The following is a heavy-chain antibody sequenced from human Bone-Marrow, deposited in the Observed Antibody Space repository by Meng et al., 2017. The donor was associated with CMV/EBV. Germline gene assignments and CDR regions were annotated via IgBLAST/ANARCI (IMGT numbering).Heavy chain of an antibody. J-gene: IGHJ5*02. Sequence: SQTLSLTCAISGDSVSNNDVAWNWIRQSPLRGLEWLGRTYYNSKWYNEYAVSVKSRIIFNADTSQNQFSLQLNSVSPEDTAVYSCARRPSRSLASWGQGTLVTFSS. CDR3: ARRPSRSLAS. CDR1: GDSVSNNDVA. CDR2: TYYNSKWYN. D-gene: IGHD6-25*01. V-gene: IGHV6-1*01.